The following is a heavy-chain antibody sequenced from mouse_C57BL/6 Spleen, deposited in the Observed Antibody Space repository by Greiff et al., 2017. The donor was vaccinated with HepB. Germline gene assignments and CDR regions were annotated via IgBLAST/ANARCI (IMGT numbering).Heavy chain of an antibody. V-gene: IGHV5-12*01. Sequence: EVKVVESGGGLVQPGGSLKLSCAASGFTFSDYYMYWVRQTPEKRLEWVAYISNGGGSTYYPDTVKGRFTISRDNAKNTLYLQMSRLKSEDTAMYYCARRGYYGSYWYFDVWGTGTTVTVSS. D-gene: IGHD1-1*01. J-gene: IGHJ1*03. CDR3: ARRGYYGSYWYFDV. CDR2: ISNGGGST. CDR1: GFTFSDYY.